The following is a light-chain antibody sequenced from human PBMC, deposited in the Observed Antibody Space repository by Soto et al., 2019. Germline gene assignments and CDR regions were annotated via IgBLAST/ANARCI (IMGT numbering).Light chain of an antibody. CDR3: HQYSSWPPEGT. J-gene: IGKJ1*01. CDR1: QSVNSG. CDR2: GAS. Sequence: EIVMTQSPATLSVSPGERATLSCRASQSVNSGLAWYQQKPGQAPRPLIYGASTRATGIPARFSGSGSGTEFTLTISSLQSEDSAVYYCHQYSSWPPEGTFGQGTKVEIK. V-gene: IGKV3-15*01.